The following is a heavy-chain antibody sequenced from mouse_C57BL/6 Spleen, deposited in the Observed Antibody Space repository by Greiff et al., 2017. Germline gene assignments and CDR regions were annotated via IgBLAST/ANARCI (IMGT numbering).Heavy chain of an antibody. CDR3: ARSSGPFAY. CDR2: IYPGDGDT. J-gene: IGHJ3*01. CDR1: GYAFSSSW. D-gene: IGHD3-2*02. V-gene: IGHV1-82*01. Sequence: VQLQQSGPELVKPGASVKISCTASGYAFSSSWMNWVKQRPGKGLEWIGRIYPGDGDTNYNGRFKGKATLTADKSSSTAYMQLSSLTSADSAVYFCARSSGPFAYWGQGTLVTVSA.